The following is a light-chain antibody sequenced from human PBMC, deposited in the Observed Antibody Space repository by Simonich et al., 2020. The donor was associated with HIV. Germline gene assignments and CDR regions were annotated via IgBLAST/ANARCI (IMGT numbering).Light chain of an antibody. V-gene: IGKV3-15*01. Sequence: PGERVTVSCRASQSVSSSYLTWYQQKPGQAPRHLIYGASTRATGIPARFSGSGSGTEFTLTISSLQSEDFAVYYCQQYNNWPRTFGQGTKVEIK. CDR2: GAS. CDR3: QQYNNWPRT. J-gene: IGKJ1*01. CDR1: QSVSSSY.